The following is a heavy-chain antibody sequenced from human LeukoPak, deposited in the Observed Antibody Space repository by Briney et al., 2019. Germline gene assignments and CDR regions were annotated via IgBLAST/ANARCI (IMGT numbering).Heavy chain of an antibody. D-gene: IGHD3-9*01. Sequence: GASVKVSCKASGYTFTGYYMHWVRQAPGQGLEWMGWINPNSGGTNYAQKFQGRVTMTRDTSISTAYMELSRLRSDDTAVYYCARWRYDTLTGDGAFDIWGQGTMVTVSS. CDR1: GYTFTGYY. CDR3: ARWRYDTLTGDGAFDI. J-gene: IGHJ3*02. V-gene: IGHV1-2*02. CDR2: INPNSGGT.